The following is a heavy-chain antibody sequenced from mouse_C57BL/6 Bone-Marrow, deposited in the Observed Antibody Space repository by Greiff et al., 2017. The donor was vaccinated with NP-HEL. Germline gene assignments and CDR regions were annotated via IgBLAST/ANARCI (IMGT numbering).Heavy chain of an antibody. D-gene: IGHD2-4*01. V-gene: IGHV8-8*01. CDR2: IWWDDDK. J-gene: IGHJ2*01. CDR1: GFSLSTFGMG. CDR3: AQIYYDYDFDC. Sequence: QVTLKVSGPGILQPSQTLSLTCTFSGFSLSTFGMGVGRISQPSGKDLEWLAHIWWDDDKYYNPAMKSRPTISKDTSKNQVFLKIANVDTAVTAKYCCAQIYYDYDFDCWGQGTTLTVSS.